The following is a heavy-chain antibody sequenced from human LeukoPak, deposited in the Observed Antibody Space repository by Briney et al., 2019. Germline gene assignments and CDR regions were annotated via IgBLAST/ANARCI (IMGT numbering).Heavy chain of an antibody. J-gene: IGHJ2*01. CDR3: ARRPPSEWYFDL. CDR2: IDYSGST. V-gene: IGHV4-39*01. CDR1: GGSIRSSSYY. Sequence: SETLSLTCTVSGGSIRSSSYYWGWIRQPPGKGLEWIGSIDYSGSTYYSPSLKSRVTISVDTSKNQFSLKLRSVTAADTAVYYCARRPPSEWYFDLWGRGTLVTVSS.